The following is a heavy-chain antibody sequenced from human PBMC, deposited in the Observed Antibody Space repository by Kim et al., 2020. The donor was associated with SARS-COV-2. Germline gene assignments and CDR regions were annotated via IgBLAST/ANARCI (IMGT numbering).Heavy chain of an antibody. CDR2: IYYSGST. V-gene: IGHV4-39*01. D-gene: IGHD3-10*01. J-gene: IGHJ3*02. CDR3: ARHLARGAMVRGVIIKRAFDI. CDR1: GGSISSSSYY. Sequence: SETLSLTCTVSGGSISSSSYYWGWIRQPPGKGLEWIGSIYYSGSTYYNPSLKSRVTISVDTSKNQFSLKLSSVTAADTAVYYCARHLARGAMVRGVIIKRAFDIWGQGTMVTVSS.